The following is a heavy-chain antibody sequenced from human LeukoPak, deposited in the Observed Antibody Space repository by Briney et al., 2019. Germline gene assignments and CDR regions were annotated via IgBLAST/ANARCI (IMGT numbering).Heavy chain of an antibody. V-gene: IGHV3-48*02. D-gene: IGHD3-22*01. CDR2: IGSGSSAI. Sequence: GGSLGLSCTASGFTFSSFGMNWVRQAPGKGLEWVSYIGSGSSAIYYADSVKGRFTISRDNAKNSLFLQMNSLRDEDAAVYYCARASRSGYDYWGQGTLVTVSS. CDR3: ARASRSGYDY. CDR1: GFTFSSFG. J-gene: IGHJ4*02.